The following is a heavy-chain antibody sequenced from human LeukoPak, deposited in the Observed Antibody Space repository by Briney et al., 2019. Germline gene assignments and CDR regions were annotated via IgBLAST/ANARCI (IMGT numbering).Heavy chain of an antibody. CDR2: FASSALII. D-gene: IGHD2-21*01. CDR1: GFTFTNYE. CDR3: DQGVVKRSFDI. V-gene: IGHV3-48*03. J-gene: IGHJ3*02. Sequence: RESLRPSCVAFGFTFTNYEMDWVRQAPGKGLGWGAYFASSALIIIYADSVKGRFTISRDNANNSLYLQMNTPRVEDTAVYYCDQGVVKRSFDIWGQATMVTVS.